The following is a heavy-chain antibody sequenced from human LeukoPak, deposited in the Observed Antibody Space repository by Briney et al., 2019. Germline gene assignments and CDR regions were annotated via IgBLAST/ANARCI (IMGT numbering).Heavy chain of an antibody. CDR3: ARDAFSYYYYYMDV. V-gene: IGHV3-7*01. Sequence: PGGSLRLSCAASGFTFSSYWMNWVRQAPGKGQEWVANIKQDGSEKHYVDSVKGRFTISRDNAKNSLYLQMNSLRAEDTAVYYCARDAFSYYYYYMDVWGKGTTVTVSS. CDR2: IKQDGSEK. J-gene: IGHJ6*03. CDR1: GFTFSSYW.